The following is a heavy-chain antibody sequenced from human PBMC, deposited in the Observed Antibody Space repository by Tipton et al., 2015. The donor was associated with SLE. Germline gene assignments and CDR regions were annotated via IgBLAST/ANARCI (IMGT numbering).Heavy chain of an antibody. CDR3: AMALAGTIFFDY. CDR2: ISAYNGHT. J-gene: IGHJ4*02. Sequence: QLVQSGAEVKRPGASVKVSCKTSGYMFIGFYIHWMRPAPGQGLEWLGRISAYNGHTDCAQKPQGRVTMTTDTSTSTAYMELRSLRSEDTAVYYCAMALAGTIFFDYWGRGALVTVSS. V-gene: IGHV1-18*04. D-gene: IGHD1/OR15-1a*01. CDR1: GYMFIGFY.